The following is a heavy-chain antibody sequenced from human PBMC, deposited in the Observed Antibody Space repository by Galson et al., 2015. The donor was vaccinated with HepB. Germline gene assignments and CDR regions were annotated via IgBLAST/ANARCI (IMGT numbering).Heavy chain of an antibody. Sequence: SVKVSCKASGFTFTSSAMQWVRQARGQRLEWIGWIVVGRGNTNNAQKFQERVTITRDMSTSTAYMELSSLRSEDTAVYYCAADISVASYGSSTSCYLGYWGQGTLVTVSS. CDR1: GFTFTSSA. D-gene: IGHD2-2*01. V-gene: IGHV1-58*02. CDR2: IVVGRGNT. CDR3: AADISVASYGSSTSCYLGY. J-gene: IGHJ4*02.